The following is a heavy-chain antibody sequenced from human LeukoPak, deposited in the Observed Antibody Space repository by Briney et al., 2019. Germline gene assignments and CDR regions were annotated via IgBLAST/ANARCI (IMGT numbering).Heavy chain of an antibody. CDR2: IIPIFGTA. CDR3: ARVNDAFDI. Sequence: GASVKVSCKASGGTFSSYAISWVRQAPGQGLEWMGGIIPIFGTANYAQKLQGRVTMTTDTSTSTAYMELRSLRSDDTAVYYCARVNDAFDIWGQGTMVTVSS. J-gene: IGHJ3*02. V-gene: IGHV1-69*05. CDR1: GGTFSSYA.